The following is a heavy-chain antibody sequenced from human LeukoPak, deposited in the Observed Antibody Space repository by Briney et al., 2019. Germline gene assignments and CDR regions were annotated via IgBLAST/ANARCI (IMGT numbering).Heavy chain of an antibody. Sequence: GGSLRLSCAASGFSLKDHAMHWVRQVPGKGLEWVSGIYWDGIRKDYADSVKGRFTTSRDNAKNSLSLQLNSLRVEDTAVYYCARGHYDVLAASYKWTPDYWGQGTLVTVSS. J-gene: IGHJ4*02. CDR2: IYWDGIRK. CDR3: ARGHYDVLAASYKWTPDY. D-gene: IGHD3-9*01. V-gene: IGHV3-9*01. CDR1: GFSLKDHA.